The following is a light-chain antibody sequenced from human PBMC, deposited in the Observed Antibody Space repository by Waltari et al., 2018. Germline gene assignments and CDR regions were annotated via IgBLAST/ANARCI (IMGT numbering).Light chain of an antibody. V-gene: IGKV3-20*01. CDR1: QSFSSGY. Sequence: EIVLTQSPGTLSLSPGERATLSCRASQSFSSGYIAWYQQKPGKAPRLLIYGASSRATGIPDRFSGSGSGTDFTLTISRLEPEDFAVYYCQQYDNSPPWTFGQGTKVEIK. CDR3: QQYDNSPPWT. CDR2: GAS. J-gene: IGKJ1*01.